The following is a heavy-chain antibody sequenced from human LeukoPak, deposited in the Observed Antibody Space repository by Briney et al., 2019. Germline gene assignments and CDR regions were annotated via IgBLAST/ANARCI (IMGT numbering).Heavy chain of an antibody. D-gene: IGHD3-10*01. CDR1: AFTFSPYW. CDR2: INVDGSTT. V-gene: IGHV3-74*01. CDR3: ARSLGVTEY. J-gene: IGHJ4*02. Sequence: PGGFLRLSCAASAFTFSPYWMHWVRQAPGKGLVWVSRINVDGSTTNYADSVKGRFTISRDNAKNTLYLQMSSLRAEDTAVYYCARSLGVTEYWGQGTLVTVSS.